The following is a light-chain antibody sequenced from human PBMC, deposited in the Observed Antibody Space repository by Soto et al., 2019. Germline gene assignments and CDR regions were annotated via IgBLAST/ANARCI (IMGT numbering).Light chain of an antibody. V-gene: IGKV1-5*03. CDR3: QHYNDYSRA. CDR1: QSISSW. Sequence: DVQMTQSPSTLSASIGDRVTITCRASQSISSWLAWYQQKPGKDPELLIYKASTLESGVPSRFSGSGSVTEFTLTINSLQPDDFATYYCQHYNDYSRAFGQGTRVEIK. J-gene: IGKJ1*01. CDR2: KAS.